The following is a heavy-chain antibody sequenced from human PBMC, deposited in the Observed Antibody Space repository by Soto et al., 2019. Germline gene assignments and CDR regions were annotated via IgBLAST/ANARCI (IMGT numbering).Heavy chain of an antibody. CDR3: ASRRSSPWFDP. CDR2: IYYSGST. CDR1: GGSISSSSYY. V-gene: IGHV4-39*01. J-gene: IGHJ5*02. Sequence: QLQLQESGPGLVKPSETLSLTCTVSGGSISSSSYYWGWIRQPPGKGLEWIGNIYYSGSTYYNPSLRSRVTVAVDTSKNQFSLQLRSVTAADTAVYSCASRRSSPWFDPWGQGPLVTVSS. D-gene: IGHD2-15*01.